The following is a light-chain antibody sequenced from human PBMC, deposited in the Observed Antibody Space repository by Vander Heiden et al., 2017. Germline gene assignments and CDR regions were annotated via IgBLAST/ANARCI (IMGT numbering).Light chain of an antibody. V-gene: IGKV1-12*01. CDR1: QYSSSW. J-gene: IGKJ1*01. CDR2: DAA. Sequence: DIQMTQSPSFVSSSVGDRVTISCRASQYSSSWLAWYQQKPGEAPKILISDAARLQDEVPPGFSGSGSGTEYTITISSLQPEDYASYYCQQTENFPVAFGQGTKVEVK. CDR3: QQTENFPVA.